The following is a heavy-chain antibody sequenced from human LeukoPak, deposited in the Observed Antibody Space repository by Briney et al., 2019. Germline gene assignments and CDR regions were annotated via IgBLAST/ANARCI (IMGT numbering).Heavy chain of an antibody. Sequence: ASVKVSCKESGYSFTTYHIPWVRQAPGHALQWMGIIKDSGTTIYPQKFQGRVTMTRDTSTSTVYMEVSSLRSEDTAVYYCARESPHTFYFDYWGQGTLVTVSS. CDR2: IKDSGTT. CDR1: GYSFTTYH. D-gene: IGHD3-16*01. J-gene: IGHJ4*02. CDR3: ARESPHTFYFDY. V-gene: IGHV1-46*01.